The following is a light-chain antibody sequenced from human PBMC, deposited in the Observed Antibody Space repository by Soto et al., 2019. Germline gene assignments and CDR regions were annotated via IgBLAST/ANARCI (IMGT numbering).Light chain of an antibody. CDR2: AAS. Sequence: DIQLTQSPSFLSASVGDRVTITCWASRGISSYLAWFQQIPGKPPKLVIYAASTLQPGVPSRFSGGGSGTEFTLTISSLQPEDFATYYCQQLDSYPYTFGQGTKLEIK. V-gene: IGKV1-9*01. CDR1: RGISSY. CDR3: QQLDSYPYT. J-gene: IGKJ2*01.